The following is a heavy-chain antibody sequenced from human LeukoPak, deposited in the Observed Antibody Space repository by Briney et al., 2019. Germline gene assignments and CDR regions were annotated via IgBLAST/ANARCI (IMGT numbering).Heavy chain of an antibody. V-gene: IGHV1-46*01. J-gene: IGHJ6*02. D-gene: IGHD6-13*01. CDR3: ARDPYSSSWYSYYYYGMDV. CDR2: INPSGGST. CDR1: GYTFTSYY. Sequence: ASVKVSCKASGYTFTSYYMHWVRQAPGQGLEWMGIINPSGGSTSYAQKFQGRVTTTRDTSTSTVYMELSSLRSEDTAVYYCARDPYSSSWYSYYYYGMDVWGQGTTVTVSS.